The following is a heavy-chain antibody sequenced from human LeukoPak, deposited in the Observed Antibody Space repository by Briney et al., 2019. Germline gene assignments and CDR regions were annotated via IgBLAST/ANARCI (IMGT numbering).Heavy chain of an antibody. J-gene: IGHJ4*02. CDR3: ARLGSSGWSPDYYFDY. D-gene: IGHD6-19*01. V-gene: IGHV1-2*02. CDR2: INPNSGGT. Sequence: ASVKVSCMASGYTFTGYYMHWVRQAPGQGLEWMGWINPNSGGTNYAQKFQGRVTMTRDTSISTAYMELSRLRSDDTAVYYCARLGSSGWSPDYYFDYWGQGTLVTVSS. CDR1: GYTFTGYY.